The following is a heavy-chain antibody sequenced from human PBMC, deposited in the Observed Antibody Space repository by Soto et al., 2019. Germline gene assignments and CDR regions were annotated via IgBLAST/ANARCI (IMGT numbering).Heavy chain of an antibody. J-gene: IGHJ4*02. D-gene: IGHD3-16*02. V-gene: IGHV3-74*01. CDR3: ARENDYIWGSYRYYYFDY. CDR2: INSDGSST. CDR1: GFTFSSYW. Sequence: GGSLRLSCAASGFTFSSYWMHWVRQAPGKGLVWVSRINSDGSSTSYADSVKGRFTISRDNAKNTLYLQMNSLRAEDTAVYYCARENDYIWGSYRYYYFDYWGQGTLVTVSS.